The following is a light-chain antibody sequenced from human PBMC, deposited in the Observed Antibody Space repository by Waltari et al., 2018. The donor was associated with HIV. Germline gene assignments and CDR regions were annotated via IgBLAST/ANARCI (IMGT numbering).Light chain of an antibody. CDR2: GNG. Sequence: QSVLTQPPSASGTPGRRVPISCSGSSSNIGNTAVSWYQELPGTAPKLLIFGNGQRPSGVPDRFSGSKSGTSASLAISGLRSEDEADYYCAAWDDSLSGSYVFGTGTKVTVL. V-gene: IGLV1-47*01. CDR3: AAWDDSLSGSYV. J-gene: IGLJ1*01. CDR1: SSNIGNTA.